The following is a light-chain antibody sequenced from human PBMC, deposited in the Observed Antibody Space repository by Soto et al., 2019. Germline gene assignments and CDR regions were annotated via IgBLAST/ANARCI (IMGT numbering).Light chain of an antibody. CDR2: AAS. CDR3: QQYYSSPHT. Sequence: DIQMTQSPSSLSASVGDRVTITCRASQSVSSYLNWYQQKPGKAPKLLIYAASTFPSGVPSRFSGSGSGTEFTLTISSLQPEDFAIYYCQQYYSSPHTFGQGTKLEIK. V-gene: IGKV1-39*01. CDR1: QSVSSY. J-gene: IGKJ2*01.